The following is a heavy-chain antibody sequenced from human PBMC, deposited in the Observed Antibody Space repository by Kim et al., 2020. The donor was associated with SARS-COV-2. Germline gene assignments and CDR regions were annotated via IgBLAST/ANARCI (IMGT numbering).Heavy chain of an antibody. J-gene: IGHJ3*02. V-gene: IGHV1-69*13. CDR3: ARDLNIVVVPAASSDAFDI. Sequence: SVKVSCKASGGTFSSYAISWVRQAPGQGLEWMGGIIPIFGTANYAQKFQGRVTITADESTSTAYMELSSLRSEDTAVYYCARDLNIVVVPAASSDAFDIWGQGTMVTVSS. D-gene: IGHD2-2*01. CDR1: GGTFSSYA. CDR2: IIPIFGTA.